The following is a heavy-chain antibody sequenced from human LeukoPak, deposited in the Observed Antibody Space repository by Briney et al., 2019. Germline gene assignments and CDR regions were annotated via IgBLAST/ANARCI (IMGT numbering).Heavy chain of an antibody. J-gene: IGHJ4*02. CDR3: VSGPDGASY. CDR1: GFTFSTYW. CDR2: IDSDRGTT. V-gene: IGHV3-74*01. D-gene: IGHD3-10*01. Sequence: PGGSLRLSCAASGFTFSTYWMHWVRQAPGKGLVWVSRIDSDRGTTSYADSVRGRFTISRDNAKNTLFLQMNSLRGDDTAVYYSVSGPDGASYWGQGTLVTVSS.